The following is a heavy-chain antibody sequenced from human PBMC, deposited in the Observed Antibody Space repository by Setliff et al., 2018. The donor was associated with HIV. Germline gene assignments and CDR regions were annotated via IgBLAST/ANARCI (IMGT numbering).Heavy chain of an antibody. J-gene: IGHJ5*01. CDR3: ARAYRDNVWGSWRQISSWFDS. D-gene: IGHD3-16*01. Sequence: KTSETLSLTCAVYGGSFNEYYWNWIRQIPGKGLERIGEINHSGSTNYNESLKRRLRISVDTSKNQFSLSLNSVTAADTAVYYCARAYRDNVWGSWRQISSWFDSWGQGNLVTVSS. CDR2: INHSGST. CDR1: GGSFNEYY. V-gene: IGHV4-34*01.